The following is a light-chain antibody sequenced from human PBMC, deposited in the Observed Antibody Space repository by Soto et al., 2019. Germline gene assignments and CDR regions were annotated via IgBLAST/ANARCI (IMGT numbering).Light chain of an antibody. Sequence: QSVLTQPASVSGSPGQSITISCTGTSSDVGSYNLVSWYQQHPGKAPKLMIYEGSKRPSGVSNRFSGSKSGNTASLTISGLQAEDEADYYCCSYAGCSTEFYVFGTGTMVTV. CDR1: SSDVGSYNL. CDR3: CSYAGCSTEFYV. J-gene: IGLJ1*01. CDR2: EGS. V-gene: IGLV2-23*01.